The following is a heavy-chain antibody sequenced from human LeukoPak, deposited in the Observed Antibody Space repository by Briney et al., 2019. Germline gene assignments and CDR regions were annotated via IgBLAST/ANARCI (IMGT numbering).Heavy chain of an antibody. CDR1: GFTFSSYS. Sequence: GGSLRLSCAASGFTFSSYSMNWVRQAPGKGLERVSSISSSSSYIYYADSVKGRFTISRDNAKNSLYLQMNSLRAEDTAVYYCARDRQGDCSSTSCYTGDAFDIWGQGTMVTVSS. CDR3: ARDRQGDCSSTSCYTGDAFDI. V-gene: IGHV3-21*01. CDR2: ISSSSSYI. D-gene: IGHD2-2*02. J-gene: IGHJ3*02.